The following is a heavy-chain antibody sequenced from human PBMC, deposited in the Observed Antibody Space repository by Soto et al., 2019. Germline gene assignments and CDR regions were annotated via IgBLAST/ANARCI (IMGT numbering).Heavy chain of an antibody. D-gene: IGHD3-10*01. Sequence: GGSLRLSCVASGFTFSTCAMSWVRQAPGKELEWVSSVSVTGGTTHYADSVKGRFTISRDNSKNTLYLQMNSLRAEDTALYYCAKVGRYYYDSGRMVDWFDPWGQGTLVTVSS. J-gene: IGHJ5*02. CDR3: AKVGRYYYDSGRMVDWFDP. CDR1: GFTFSTCA. CDR2: VSVTGGTT. V-gene: IGHV3-23*01.